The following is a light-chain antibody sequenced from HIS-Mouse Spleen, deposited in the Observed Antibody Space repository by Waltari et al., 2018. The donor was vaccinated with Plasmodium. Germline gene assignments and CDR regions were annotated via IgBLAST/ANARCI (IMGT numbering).Light chain of an antibody. Sequence: SSELTQDPAVSVALGQTVRITCQGDRLRRYFASWYQQKPGQAPVLVIYGKNNRPSGISDRFSGSSSGNTASLTITGAQAEDEADYYCNSRDSSGNHVVFGGGTKLTVL. CDR3: NSRDSSGNHVV. V-gene: IGLV3-19*01. CDR2: GKN. CDR1: RLRRYF. J-gene: IGLJ2*01.